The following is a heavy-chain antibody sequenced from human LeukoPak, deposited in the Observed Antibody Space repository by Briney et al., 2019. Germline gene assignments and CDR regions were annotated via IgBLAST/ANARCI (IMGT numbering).Heavy chain of an antibody. V-gene: IGHV3-7*01. J-gene: IGHJ4*02. CDR1: GFAFSNYW. D-gene: IGHD4-17*01. CDR2: IKKDGSKI. CDR3: ARDGDCFDY. Sequence: PGGSLRLSCVGSGFAFSNYWMSWVRQAPGKGLEWVANIKKDGSKIYYVDSVKGRFTISRDNAKNSEYLQMNSLRVEGTAMYYCARDGDCFDYWGQGTPVTVSS.